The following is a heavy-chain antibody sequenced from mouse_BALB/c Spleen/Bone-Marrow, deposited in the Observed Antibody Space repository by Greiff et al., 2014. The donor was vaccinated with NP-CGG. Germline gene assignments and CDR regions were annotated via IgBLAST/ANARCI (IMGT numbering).Heavy chain of an antibody. CDR1: GFDFSRYW. CDR2: INPDSSTI. D-gene: IGHD1-1*01. V-gene: IGHV4-1*02. CDR3: ARLNYYGNLFV. Sequence: VQLKESGGGLVQPGGSLKLSCAASGFDFSRYWMSWVRQAPGKGLEWIGEINPDSSTINYTPSLKDKFIISRDNAKNTLYLRMSKVRSEDTALYYWARLNYYGNLFVWGAGTTVTVSS. J-gene: IGHJ1*01.